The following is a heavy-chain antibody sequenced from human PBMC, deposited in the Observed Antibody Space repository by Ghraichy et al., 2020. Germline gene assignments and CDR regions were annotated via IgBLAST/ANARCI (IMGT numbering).Heavy chain of an antibody. Sequence: SGPTLVKPTQTLTLTCTFSGFSLSTTGMCVSWIRQPPGKALEWLARIDWDDDTYYSVSLRTRLTISKDTSKNQVVLTMTNMDPVDTATYYCARVDRGNGYVEYYQHWGQGTLVTVSS. CDR3: ARVDRGNGYVEYYQH. V-gene: IGHV2-70*11. J-gene: IGHJ1*01. D-gene: IGHD3-22*01. CDR1: GFSLSTTGMC. CDR2: IDWDDDT.